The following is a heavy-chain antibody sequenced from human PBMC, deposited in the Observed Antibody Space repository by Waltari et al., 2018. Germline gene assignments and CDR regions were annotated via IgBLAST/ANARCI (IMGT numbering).Heavy chain of an antibody. D-gene: IGHD6-25*01. J-gene: IGHJ4*02. CDR2: ISYDGSNK. Sequence: GFTFSSYAMHWVRQAPGKGLEWVAVISYDGSNKYYADSVKGRFTISRDNSKNTLYLQMNSLRAEDTAVYYCASSYSSVRSDFDYWGQGTLVTVSS. V-gene: IGHV3-30-3*01. CDR3: ASSYSSVRSDFDY. CDR1: GFTFSSYA.